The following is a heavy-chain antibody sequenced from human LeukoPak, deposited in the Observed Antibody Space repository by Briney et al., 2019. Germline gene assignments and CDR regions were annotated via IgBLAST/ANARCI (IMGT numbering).Heavy chain of an antibody. D-gene: IGHD6-19*01. CDR2: ISGSGGST. CDR3: AKDLVRGIAVAGNWFDP. Sequence: GGSLRLSCAASGFTFSSYAMSWVRQAPGKGLGWVSAISGSGGSTYYADSVKGRFTISRDNSKNTLYLQMNSLRAEDTAVYYCAKDLVRGIAVAGNWFDPWGQGTLVTVSS. CDR1: GFTFSSYA. V-gene: IGHV3-23*01. J-gene: IGHJ5*02.